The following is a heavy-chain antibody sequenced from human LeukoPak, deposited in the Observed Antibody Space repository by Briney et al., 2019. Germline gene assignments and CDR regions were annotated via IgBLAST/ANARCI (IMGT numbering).Heavy chain of an antibody. CDR1: RFTLSSYS. J-gene: IGHJ6*02. CDR2: ISTGSSYI. V-gene: IGHV3-21*01. D-gene: IGHD6-25*01. Sequence: PGGSLRLSCAASRFTLSSYSINWVRQAPGKGLEWVSSISTGSSYIYYADSVKGRFTISRDNAKNSLYLQMNSLRAEDTAVFYCARDRSPIAADGMDVWGRGTTVTVSS. CDR3: ARDRSPIAADGMDV.